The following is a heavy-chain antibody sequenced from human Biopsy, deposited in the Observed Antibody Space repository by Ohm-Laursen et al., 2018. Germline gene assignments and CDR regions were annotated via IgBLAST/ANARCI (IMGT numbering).Heavy chain of an antibody. J-gene: IGHJ2*01. CDR1: GASVKTSGYF. Sequence: TLFLTCSVSGASVKTSGYFWAWIRQRPGKGLEWIGYISYNERTHYNPSLTSRPAISFDTSNNRISLQLRSVSVADTAVYYCVREPKTGTAEAWYFDLWGRGSPVTVPS. V-gene: IGHV4-31*03. CDR2: ISYNERT. CDR3: VREPKTGTAEAWYFDL. D-gene: IGHD3-9*01.